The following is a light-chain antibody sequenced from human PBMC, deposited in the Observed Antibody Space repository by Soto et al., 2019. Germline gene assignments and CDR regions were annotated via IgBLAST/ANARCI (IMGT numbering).Light chain of an antibody. CDR3: MQGTQWSYT. CDR2: KVS. J-gene: IGKJ2*01. V-gene: IGKV2-30*01. CDR1: QSLVYSDGNIY. Sequence: DIVMTQSPLSLPVTLGQPASISCRSSQSLVYSDGNIYLNWFQQRPGQSPRRLICKVSNRDSGVPGELRGSGLGTDFTVKIRRVEAEDVGVYYCMQGTQWSYTFGQGTQLEIK.